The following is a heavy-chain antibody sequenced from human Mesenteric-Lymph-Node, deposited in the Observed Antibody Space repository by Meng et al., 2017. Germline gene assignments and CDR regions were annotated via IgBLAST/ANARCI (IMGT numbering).Heavy chain of an antibody. Sequence: QVQLQKWGAVLWKPSDPSSLTCNISGASFNAYYWSWIRQSPGKGLEWIGEVNPSGGTNYNPSLKSRVSISLDTSKNQLSLMLSSVTAADTAVYYCARRPTGIDYWGQGTLVTVSS. J-gene: IGHJ4*02. CDR3: ARRPTGIDY. CDR1: GASFNAYY. V-gene: IGHV4-34*01. CDR2: VNPSGGT. D-gene: IGHD2-8*02.